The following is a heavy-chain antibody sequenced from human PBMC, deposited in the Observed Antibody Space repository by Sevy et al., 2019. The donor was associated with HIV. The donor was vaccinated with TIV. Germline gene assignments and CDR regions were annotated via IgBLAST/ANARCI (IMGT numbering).Heavy chain of an antibody. V-gene: IGHV1-18*01. Sequence: ASVKVSCESSSYTFTNYGISWVRQAPGQGLEWMGWVSAYNGNTNYAQKLQGRVTVTTDTSTSTAYMELRSLRSDDTAVYYCARDAIPMVQGVIITPYYYGMDVWGQGTTVTVSS. D-gene: IGHD3-10*01. CDR2: VSAYNGNT. CDR1: SYTFTNYG. J-gene: IGHJ6*02. CDR3: ARDAIPMVQGVIITPYYYGMDV.